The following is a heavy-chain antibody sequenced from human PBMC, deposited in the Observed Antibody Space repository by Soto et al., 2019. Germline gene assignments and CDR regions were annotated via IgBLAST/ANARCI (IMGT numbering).Heavy chain of an antibody. Sequence: SETLSLTCTVSGGSISSSSYYWGWIRQPPGKGLEWIGSIYYSGSTYFNPSLKSRVTISVDTSKNQFSLKLSSVTAADTAVYYCARHKRQWDPYYYYYMDVWGKGTTVTVSS. CDR1: GGSISSSSYY. V-gene: IGHV4-39*01. J-gene: IGHJ6*03. D-gene: IGHD1-26*01. CDR3: ARHKRQWDPYYYYYMDV. CDR2: IYYSGST.